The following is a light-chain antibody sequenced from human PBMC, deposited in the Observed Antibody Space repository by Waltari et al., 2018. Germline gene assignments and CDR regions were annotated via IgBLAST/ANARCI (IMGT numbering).Light chain of an antibody. Sequence: QSVLTQPPSASGTPGQRVTISCSVSSSNFGINYVYLYQHLPGTTPKLLIYRNNQRPSGVPDRFSGSKSGTSASLAISGLRSEDEADYYCAAWDDTLSAVLFGGGTNLTVL. CDR3: AAWDDTLSAVL. CDR2: RNN. V-gene: IGLV1-47*01. J-gene: IGLJ3*02. CDR1: SSNFGINY.